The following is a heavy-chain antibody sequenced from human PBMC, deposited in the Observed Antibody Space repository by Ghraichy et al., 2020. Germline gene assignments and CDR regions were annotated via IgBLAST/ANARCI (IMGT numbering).Heavy chain of an antibody. V-gene: IGHV3-7*01. CDR1: GFIFSSYW. Sequence: GGSLRLSCVASGFIFSSYWMCWVRQVPGKGLEWVANIKQDGSEKYYVDSVKGRFTISRDNAKNSLYLQMNSLRAEDTAVYYCARDVGYCADCWGQGTLVTVSS. CDR2: IKQDGSEK. CDR3: ARDVGYCADC. J-gene: IGHJ4*02. D-gene: IGHD2-15*01.